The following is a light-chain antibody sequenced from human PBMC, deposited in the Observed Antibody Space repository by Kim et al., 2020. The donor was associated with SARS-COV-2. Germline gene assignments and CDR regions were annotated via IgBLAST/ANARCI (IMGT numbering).Light chain of an antibody. CDR3: QVWDSTTYWV. V-gene: IGLV3-9*01. Sequence: AQGKTARITGGGNDIEIRKVHWYQQKSGQATVLVIYSDTKRPSGIPERFSGSNSGNTATLTISRAQAGDEADYYCQVWDSTTYWVFGGGTQLTVL. CDR2: SDT. CDR1: DIEIRK. J-gene: IGLJ3*02.